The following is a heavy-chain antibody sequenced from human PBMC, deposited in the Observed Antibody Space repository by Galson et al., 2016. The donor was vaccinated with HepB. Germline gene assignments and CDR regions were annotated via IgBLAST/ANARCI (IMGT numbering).Heavy chain of an antibody. Sequence: SLRLSCAASGFSFNSYDMNWVRQAPGKGLEWVSIISANGEAAYYTDSVQGRFSISRDNSKKMLFLEVSSLRAEDTAVYYCARRAELALGRYWYIFGMDVWGHGTTVTVPS. CDR3: ARRAELALGRYWYIFGMDV. D-gene: IGHD1-1*01. CDR2: ISANGEAA. J-gene: IGHJ6*02. V-gene: IGHV3-23*01. CDR1: GFSFNSYD.